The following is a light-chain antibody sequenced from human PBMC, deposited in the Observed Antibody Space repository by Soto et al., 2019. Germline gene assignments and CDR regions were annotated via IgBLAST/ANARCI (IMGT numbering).Light chain of an antibody. V-gene: IGKV1-13*02. CDR2: DAS. CDR3: QLFNSYPPLT. CDR1: QGISSA. Sequence: AIQLTHSPSSLSASVGDREPMTCRASQGISSALAWYQQNPGKAPKLLIYDASSLESGVPSRFSGSGSGTDFTLTISSLQPEDFATDDCQLFNSYPPLTFGGGTNVEIK. J-gene: IGKJ4*02.